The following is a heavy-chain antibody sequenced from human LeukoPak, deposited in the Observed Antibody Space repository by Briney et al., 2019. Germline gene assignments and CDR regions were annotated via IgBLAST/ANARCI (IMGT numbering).Heavy chain of an antibody. J-gene: IGHJ4*02. D-gene: IGHD1-20*01. V-gene: IGHV1-2*02. CDR3: AGLPRYNWNEPLDY. Sequence: ASVKVSCKASGYTFTDYYMHWVRQAPGQGLEWMGWINPNSGGTKYAQKFQGRVTTTRDTSINTAYMELTRLTYDGTAVYYCAGLPRYNWNEPLDYWGQGTLVTVSS. CDR1: GYTFTDYY. CDR2: INPNSGGT.